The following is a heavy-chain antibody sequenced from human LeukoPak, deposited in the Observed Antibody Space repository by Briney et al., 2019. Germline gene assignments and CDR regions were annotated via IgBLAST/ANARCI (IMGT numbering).Heavy chain of an antibody. J-gene: IGHJ2*01. Sequence: GGSLRLSCAASGFTFSSNWMHWVRQIPGKGPVWVSRINSEGKTTHYADFVRGRFIISRDNAKNTLYLQMHSLRAEDTAVYYCARDPGGSSHDWYFDLWGRGTLVTVSS. CDR1: GFTFSSNW. V-gene: IGHV3-74*01. D-gene: IGHD3-16*01. CDR3: ARDPGGSSHDWYFDL. CDR2: INSEGKTT.